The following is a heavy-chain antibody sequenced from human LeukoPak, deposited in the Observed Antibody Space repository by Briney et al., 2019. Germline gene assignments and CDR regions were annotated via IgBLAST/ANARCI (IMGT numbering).Heavy chain of an antibody. V-gene: IGHV3-21*01. CDR3: ARVGYGGINDAFDI. J-gene: IGHJ3*02. CDR1: GGSFSGYY. CDR2: ISSSSSYI. D-gene: IGHD4-23*01. Sequence: PSETLSLTCAVYGGSFSGYYWSWIRQAPGKGLEWVSSISSSSSYIYYADSVKGRFTISRDNAKNSLYLQMNSLRAEDTAVYYCARVGYGGINDAFDIWGQGTMVTVSS.